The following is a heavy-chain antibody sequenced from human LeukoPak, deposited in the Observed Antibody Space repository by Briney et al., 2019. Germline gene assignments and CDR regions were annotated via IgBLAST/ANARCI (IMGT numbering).Heavy chain of an antibody. Sequence: PGGSLRLSCAASGFSFSSYAMHWVRQAPGKGLEWVAVISYDGSNKYYADSVKGRFTISRDNSKNTLYLQMNSLRAEDTAVYYCAREGGSGWYPVSTSVGFDYWGQGTLVTVSS. CDR3: AREGGSGWYPVSTSVGFDY. CDR1: GFSFSSYA. V-gene: IGHV3-30*01. CDR2: ISYDGSNK. J-gene: IGHJ4*02. D-gene: IGHD6-19*01.